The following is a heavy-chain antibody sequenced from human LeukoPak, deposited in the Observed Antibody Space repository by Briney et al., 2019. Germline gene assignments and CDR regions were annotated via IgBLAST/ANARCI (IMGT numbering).Heavy chain of an antibody. CDR2: IIPIFETV. V-gene: IGHV1-69*06. CDR1: GYTFTGYY. D-gene: IGHD3-22*01. Sequence: SVKVSCKASGYTFTGYYMHWVRQAPGQGLEWMGGIIPIFETVHHAQKFQGRVTMTEDTSTDTAYMELSSLRSEDTAVYYCATGHYYDSSGYYYGNGYWGQGTLVTVSS. CDR3: ATGHYYDSSGYYYGNGY. J-gene: IGHJ4*02.